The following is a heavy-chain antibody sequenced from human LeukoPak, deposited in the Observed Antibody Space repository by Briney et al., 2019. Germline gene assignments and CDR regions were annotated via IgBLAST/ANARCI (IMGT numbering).Heavy chain of an antibody. Sequence: GESLKISCKGSGYSFTSHWIGCVRQMPGKGLEWMGIIYPGDSDTRYSPSFQGQVTISADKSISTAYLQWSSLKASDTAMYYCATGRGYFDWLFNYWGQGTLVTVSS. CDR2: IYPGDSDT. V-gene: IGHV5-51*01. CDR1: GYSFTSHW. D-gene: IGHD3-9*01. J-gene: IGHJ4*02. CDR3: ATGRGYFDWLFNY.